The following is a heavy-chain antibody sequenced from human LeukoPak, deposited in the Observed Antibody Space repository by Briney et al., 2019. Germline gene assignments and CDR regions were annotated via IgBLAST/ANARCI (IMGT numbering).Heavy chain of an antibody. CDR2: IFYSGSA. CDR3: ARDRSVSARLFDY. V-gene: IGHV4-59*01. D-gene: IGHD6-6*01. CDR1: GDSISGYY. J-gene: IGHJ4*02. Sequence: SETLSLTCTVSGDSISGYYWHGIRQPPGKGLEWIAYIFYSGSANYNPSLKSRVTISVDTSKNQFSLKLSSVTAADTAVYYCARDRSVSARLFDYWGQGTLVTVSP.